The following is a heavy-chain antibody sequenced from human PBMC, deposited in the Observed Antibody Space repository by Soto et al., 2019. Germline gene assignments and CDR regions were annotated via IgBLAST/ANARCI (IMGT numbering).Heavy chain of an antibody. V-gene: IGHV4-61*01. J-gene: IGHJ5*02. CDR2: IYYSGST. CDR3: ASIVVVLGNNWFDP. Sequence: TSETLSLTCTVSGVSVSSGSYYWSWIRQPPGKGLEWIGYIYYSGSTNYNPSLKSRVTISVDTSKNQFSLKLTSVTAADTAIYYCASIVVVLGNNWFDPWGQGTLVTVSS. CDR1: GVSVSSGSYY. D-gene: IGHD3-22*01.